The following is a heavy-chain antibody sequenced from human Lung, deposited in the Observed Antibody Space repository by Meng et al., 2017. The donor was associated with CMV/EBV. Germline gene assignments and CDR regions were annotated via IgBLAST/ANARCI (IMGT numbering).Heavy chain of an antibody. V-gene: IGHV4-4*07. D-gene: IGHD3-16*01. CDR1: GASIKNYN. Sequence: QVQIQESGAGLVKPSETRSLTCIVSGASIKNYNWNWARQPAGQGLEWIGLIQVIGHTVYNPSIKSRVTVSLDASKSQFSLTLNSVTAADTATYYCAGSRPGGGACDYWGQGILVTVAS. CDR2: IQVIGHT. J-gene: IGHJ4*02. CDR3: AGSRPGGGACDY.